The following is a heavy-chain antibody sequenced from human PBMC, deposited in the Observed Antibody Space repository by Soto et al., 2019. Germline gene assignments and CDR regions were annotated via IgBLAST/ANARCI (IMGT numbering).Heavy chain of an antibody. CDR2: IIPILGIA. J-gene: IGHJ4*02. V-gene: IGHV1-69*04. CDR3: ARDLAASVSPFDY. Sequence: SVKVSCKASGGTFSSYTISWVRQAPGQGLEWMGRIIPILGIANYAQKFQGRVTITADKSTSTAYMELSSLRSEDTAVYYCARDLAASVSPFDYWGRGTLVTVSS. CDR1: GGTFSSYT.